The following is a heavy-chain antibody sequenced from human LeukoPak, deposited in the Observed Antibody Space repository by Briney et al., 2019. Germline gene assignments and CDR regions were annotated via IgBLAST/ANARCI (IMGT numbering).Heavy chain of an antibody. J-gene: IGHJ4*02. CDR1: GFNFSSYA. CDR3: AKDRQGSSWQRAVDY. CDR2: ISGSGGNT. Sequence: GGSLRLSCAASGFNFSSYAMSWLRPAPAKGLAWVSAISGSGGNTYYADSVKGRFTISRDNSKHTLYLQMNSLRAEDTAVYFCAKDRQGSSWQRAVDYWGQGTLVTVSS. V-gene: IGHV3-23*01. D-gene: IGHD6-13*01.